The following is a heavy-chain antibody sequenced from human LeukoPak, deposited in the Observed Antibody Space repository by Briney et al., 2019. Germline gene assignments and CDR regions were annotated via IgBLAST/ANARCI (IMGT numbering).Heavy chain of an antibody. Sequence: SQTLSLTCVISGDSVSSDSVVWNWIRQSPSRGLEWPGRTYYRSKWYNDYAVSVKSRITINPDTSKNQFSLQLNSVTPEDTAVYYCARKITGRAFDIWGQGTMVTVSS. V-gene: IGHV6-1*01. CDR2: TYYRSKWYN. CDR3: ARKITGRAFDI. J-gene: IGHJ3*02. D-gene: IGHD1-20*01. CDR1: GDSVSSDSVV.